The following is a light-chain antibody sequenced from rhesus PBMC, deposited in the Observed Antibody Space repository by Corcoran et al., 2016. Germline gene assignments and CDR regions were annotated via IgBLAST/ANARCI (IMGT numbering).Light chain of an antibody. CDR1: QGVSDY. CDR2: AAS. CDR3: LQGYSRPYS. J-gene: IGKJ2*01. V-gene: IGKV1-36*02. Sequence: DIQMTKSPSSLSASVGDRVTITCRASQGVSDYLSWSQQKPGKAPKRLIYAASRFESGVPSRFSGSGSGPAVPLTMCSLEPEGFGSYCCLQGYSRPYSFGQGTKVEIK.